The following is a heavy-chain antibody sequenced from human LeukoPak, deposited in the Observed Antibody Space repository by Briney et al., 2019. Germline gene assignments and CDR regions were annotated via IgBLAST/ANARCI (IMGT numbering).Heavy chain of an antibody. J-gene: IGHJ4*02. D-gene: IGHD4-17*01. CDR1: GFTFSTYG. CDR3: AGVLTVTFDS. V-gene: IGHV3-33*01. CDR2: VWSDGNGK. Sequence: GRSLRLSCVAAGFTFSTYGMHWVRQAPGKGLEWVSLVWSDGNGKFYADSVKGRFTITRDNSKNTLYLQMNSLRAEDTAVYYCAGVLTVTFDSWGQGILVTVSS.